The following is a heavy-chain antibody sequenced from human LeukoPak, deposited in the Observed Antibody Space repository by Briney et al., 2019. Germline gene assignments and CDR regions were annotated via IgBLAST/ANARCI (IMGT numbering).Heavy chain of an antibody. D-gene: IGHD5-12*01. CDR1: GGTFSSYA. Sequence: ASVKVSCKASGGTFSSYAISWVRQAPGQGLEWMGGIIPILGIASYAQMFQGRVTITADKSTGTAYMVLSSLRSEDTAVYYCARGGGYDIDYWGQGTLVTVSS. V-gene: IGHV1-69*10. CDR3: ARGGGYDIDY. J-gene: IGHJ4*02. CDR2: IIPILGIA.